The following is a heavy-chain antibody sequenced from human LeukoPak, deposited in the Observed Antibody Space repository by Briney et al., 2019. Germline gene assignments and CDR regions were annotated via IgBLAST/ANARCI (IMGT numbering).Heavy chain of an antibody. CDR1: GGSISSYY. CDR2: IYYSGST. V-gene: IGHV4-59*01. D-gene: IGHD2-21*01. J-gene: IGHJ6*02. Sequence: SETLSLTCTVSGGSISSYYWSWIRQPPGKGLEWIGYIYYSGSTNYNPSLKSRVTISEDTSKKQFSLKLKSVTAADTAVYYCARYSYGMDVWGQGTTVTVSS. CDR3: ARYSYGMDV.